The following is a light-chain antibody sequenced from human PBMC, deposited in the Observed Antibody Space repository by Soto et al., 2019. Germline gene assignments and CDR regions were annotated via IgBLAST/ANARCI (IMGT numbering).Light chain of an antibody. J-gene: IGKJ1*01. CDR1: QRVSSSY. Sequence: EIVLTQSPGTLSLSPGERATLSCRASQRVSSSYLAWYQQKPGQAPRLLIYGASSRATGIPDRFSGSGSGTDFTLTISRLEPEDFAVYYCQQYGSSPPWAFGQGTKV. CDR2: GAS. CDR3: QQYGSSPPWA. V-gene: IGKV3-20*01.